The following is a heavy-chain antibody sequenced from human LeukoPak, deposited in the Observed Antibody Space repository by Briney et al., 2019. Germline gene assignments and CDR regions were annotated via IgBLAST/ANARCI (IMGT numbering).Heavy chain of an antibody. V-gene: IGHV4-34*01. D-gene: IGHD3-22*01. CDR1: GGSFSGYC. Sequence: SETLSLTCAVYGGSFSGYCWSWIRQPPGKGLEWIGEINHSGSTNYNPSLKSRVTISVDTSKNQFSLKLSSVTAADTAVYYCARGRYYYDSSSATTYYFDYWGQGTLVTVSS. CDR2: INHSGST. CDR3: ARGRYYYDSSSATTYYFDY. J-gene: IGHJ4*02.